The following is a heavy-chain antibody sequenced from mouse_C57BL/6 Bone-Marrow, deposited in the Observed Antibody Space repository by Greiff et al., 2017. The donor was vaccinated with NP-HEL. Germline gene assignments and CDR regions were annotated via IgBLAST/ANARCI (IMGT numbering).Heavy chain of an antibody. CDR3: ASHIHFIYYYGSSHWYFDV. J-gene: IGHJ1*03. CDR2: INPNNGGT. D-gene: IGHD1-1*01. Sequence: EVQLQESGPELVKPGASVKIPCKASGYTFTDYNMDWVKQSHGKSLEWIGDINPNNGGTSYNQKFKGKATLTVDKSSSTAYMELRSLTSEDTAVYYCASHIHFIYYYGSSHWYFDVWGTGTTVTVSS. V-gene: IGHV1-18*01. CDR1: GYTFTDYN.